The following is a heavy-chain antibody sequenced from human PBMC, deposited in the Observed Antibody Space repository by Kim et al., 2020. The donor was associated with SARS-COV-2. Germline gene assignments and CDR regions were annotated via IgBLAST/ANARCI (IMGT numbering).Heavy chain of an antibody. CDR1: GGSFSGYY. CDR3: ARTIRPPVVVTAVDAFDI. CDR2: INHSGST. V-gene: IGHV4-34*01. J-gene: IGHJ3*02. D-gene: IGHD2-21*02. Sequence: SETLSLTCAVYGGSFSGYYWSWIRQPPGKGLEWIGEINHSGSTNYNPSLKSRVTISVDTSKNQFSLKLSSVTAADTAVYYCARTIRPPVVVTAVDAFDIWGQGTMVTVSS.